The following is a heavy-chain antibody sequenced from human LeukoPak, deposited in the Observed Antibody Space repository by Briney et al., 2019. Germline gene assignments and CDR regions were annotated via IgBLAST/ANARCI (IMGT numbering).Heavy chain of an antibody. CDR2: IYYTGST. V-gene: IGHV4-59*01. CDR3: ARAVLATKSEHWFDS. D-gene: IGHD2-8*01. J-gene: IGHJ5*01. Sequence: SETLSRTGTGYSGTISSFYWSWLRQPPGQGLEWIGYIYYTGSTNYNSSLKSRVTISVDTSKNQFSLNLSSVTAADTAMYYCARAVLATKSEHWFDSWGQGTLVTVSS. CDR1: SGTISSFY.